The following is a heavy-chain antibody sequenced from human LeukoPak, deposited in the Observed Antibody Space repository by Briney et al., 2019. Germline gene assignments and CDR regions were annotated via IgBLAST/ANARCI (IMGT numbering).Heavy chain of an antibody. CDR3: ARDSKVLLWFGELPLDY. V-gene: IGHV1-18*01. D-gene: IGHD3-10*01. Sequence: ASVKVSCKASGYTFTSYGISWVRQAPGQGLEWMGWISAYNGNTNYAQKLQGRVTMTTDTSTSTAYMELRSLRSDDTAVYYCARDSKVLLWFGELPLDYWGQGTLVTVSS. CDR2: ISAYNGNT. J-gene: IGHJ4*02. CDR1: GYTFTSYG.